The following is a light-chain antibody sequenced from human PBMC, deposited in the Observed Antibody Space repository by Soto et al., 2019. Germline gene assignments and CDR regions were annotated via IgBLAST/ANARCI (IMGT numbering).Light chain of an antibody. CDR3: QQFKDYVWT. CDR2: EAS. V-gene: IGKV1-5*03. Sequence: DIQMTQSPSTLSASVGDRVTIPSRASQSISNWLAWYQQKSGKAPKLLIYEASSLESGVPSRLSGSGSGTEFTLIISNLQPDDFATYYCQQFKDYVWTFGQGTKVDIK. J-gene: IGKJ1*01. CDR1: QSISNW.